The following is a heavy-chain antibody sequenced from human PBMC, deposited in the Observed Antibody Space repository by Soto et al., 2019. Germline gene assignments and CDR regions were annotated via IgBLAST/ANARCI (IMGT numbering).Heavy chain of an antibody. CDR2: ISAYNGNT. V-gene: IGHV1-18*01. CDR1: GYTFTSYG. Sequence: ASVKVSCKASGYTFTSYGISWVRQAPGQGLEWMGWISAYNGNTNYAQKLQGRVSMTRNTSITTAYLELSSLRSDDTAIYYCARMATSGTLSWFDPWGQGTLVTVSS. CDR3: ARMATSGTLSWFDP. J-gene: IGHJ5*02.